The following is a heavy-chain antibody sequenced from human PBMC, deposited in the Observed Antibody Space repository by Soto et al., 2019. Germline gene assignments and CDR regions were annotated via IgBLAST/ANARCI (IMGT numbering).Heavy chain of an antibody. CDR2: IYYSGST. J-gene: IGHJ5*02. V-gene: IGHV4-59*12. CDR1: GGSISSYY. Sequence: SETLSLTCTVSGGSISSYYWSWIRQPPGKGLEWIGYIYYSGSTNYNPSLKSRVTISVDTSKNQFSLQLNSVTPEDTAVYYCARAWIVGATRNWFDPWGQGTLVTVSS. CDR3: ARAWIVGATRNWFDP. D-gene: IGHD1-26*01.